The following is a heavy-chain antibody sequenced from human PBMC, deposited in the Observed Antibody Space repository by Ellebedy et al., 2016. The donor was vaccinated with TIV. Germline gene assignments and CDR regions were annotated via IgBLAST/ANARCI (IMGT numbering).Heavy chain of an antibody. CDR3: AKGDYDPLFDAFDI. J-gene: IGHJ3*02. V-gene: IGHV3-23*01. CDR2: ISGSGGST. Sequence: GESLKISXAASGFTFSSYAMSWVRQAPGKGLEWVSAISGSGGSTYYADSVKGRFTISRDNSKNTLYLQMNSLRAEDTAVYYCAKGDYDPLFDAFDIWGQGTMVTVSS. D-gene: IGHD3-16*01. CDR1: GFTFSSYA.